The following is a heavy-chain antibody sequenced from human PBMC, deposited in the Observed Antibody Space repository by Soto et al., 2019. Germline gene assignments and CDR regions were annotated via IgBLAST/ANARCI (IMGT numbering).Heavy chain of an antibody. D-gene: IGHD1-26*01. Sequence: ASVKVSCKASGYTFTSYGISWVRQAPGQGLEWMGWISAYNGNTNYAQKLQGRVTMTTDTSTSTAYMELRSLRSDDTAVYYCARGEVGATRDGWFDPWGKGTLVPVYS. CDR1: GYTFTSYG. V-gene: IGHV1-18*01. CDR3: ARGEVGATRDGWFDP. CDR2: ISAYNGNT. J-gene: IGHJ5*02.